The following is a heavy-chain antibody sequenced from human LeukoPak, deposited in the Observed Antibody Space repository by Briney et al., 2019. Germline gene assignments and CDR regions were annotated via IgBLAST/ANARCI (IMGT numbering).Heavy chain of an antibody. Sequence: GASVKVSCKASGYTFTGYYMHWVRQAPGQGLEWMGWMNPNSGNTGYAQKFQGRVTITRNTSISTAYMELSSLRSEDTAVYYCARGREQYYPLYYYYMDVWGKGTTVTVSS. J-gene: IGHJ6*03. D-gene: IGHD3-10*01. V-gene: IGHV1-8*03. CDR3: ARGREQYYPLYYYYMDV. CDR1: GYTFTGYY. CDR2: MNPNSGNT.